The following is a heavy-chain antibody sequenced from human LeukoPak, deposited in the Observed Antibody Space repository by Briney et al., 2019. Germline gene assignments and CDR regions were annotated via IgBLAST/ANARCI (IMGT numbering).Heavy chain of an antibody. V-gene: IGHV4-39*01. CDR1: GGSISSSSYY. D-gene: IGHD3-16*02. Sequence: SETLSLTCTVSGGSISSSSYYWGWIRQPPGKGLEWIGSIYYSGSTYYNPSLKSRVTISVDTSKNQFSLKLSSVTAAGTAVYYCASPTPITFGGVITNWGQGTLVTVSS. CDR2: IYYSGST. J-gene: IGHJ4*02. CDR3: ASPTPITFGGVITN.